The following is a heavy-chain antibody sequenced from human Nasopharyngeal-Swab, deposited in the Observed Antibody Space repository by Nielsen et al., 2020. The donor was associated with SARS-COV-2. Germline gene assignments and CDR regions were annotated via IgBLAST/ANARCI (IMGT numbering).Heavy chain of an antibody. Sequence: GGSLRLSCAASGFTFSSYGMHWVSQAPGKGLEWVAVISYDGSNKYYADSVKGRFTISRDNSKNTLYLQMNSLRAEDTAVYYCAKGMLQGMDYWGQGTLVTVSS. CDR3: AKGMLQGMDY. D-gene: IGHD2-8*01. CDR2: ISYDGSNK. J-gene: IGHJ4*02. CDR1: GFTFSSYG. V-gene: IGHV3-30*18.